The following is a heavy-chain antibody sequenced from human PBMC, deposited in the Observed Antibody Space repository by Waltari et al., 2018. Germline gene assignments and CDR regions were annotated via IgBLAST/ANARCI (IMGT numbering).Heavy chain of an antibody. Sequence: QVQLVQSGAEVKKPGSSVTVSCTAYGGPFSSDGFSWVRQAPGQGLEWMGGTIPIFGTANHAQKFQGRVTITADESTSTVYMELRSLRSDDTAVYYCARDDPEMATPDYWGQGTLVTVSS. CDR3: ARDDPEMATPDY. CDR1: GGPFSSDG. CDR2: TIPIFGTA. D-gene: IGHD5-12*01. J-gene: IGHJ4*02. V-gene: IGHV1-69*01.